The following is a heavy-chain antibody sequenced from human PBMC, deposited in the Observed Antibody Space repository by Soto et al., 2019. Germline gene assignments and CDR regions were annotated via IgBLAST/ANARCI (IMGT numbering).Heavy chain of an antibody. CDR2: IYYSGST. V-gene: IGHV4-59*08. J-gene: IGHJ3*02. CDR1: GGSISSYY. CDR3: ARLIGPLRVTTEGAHDAFDI. D-gene: IGHD4-17*01. Sequence: PSETLSLTCTVSGGSISSYYWSWIRQPPGKGLEWIGYIYYSGSTNYNPSLKSRVTISVDTSKNQFSLKLSSVTAADTAVYYCARLIGPLRVTTEGAHDAFDIWGRGTMVTVSS.